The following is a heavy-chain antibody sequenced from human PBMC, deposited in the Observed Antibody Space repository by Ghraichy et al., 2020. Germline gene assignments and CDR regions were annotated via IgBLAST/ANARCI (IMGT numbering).Heavy chain of an antibody. CDR2: IKQDGSER. J-gene: IGHJ4*02. V-gene: IGHV3-7*04. CDR1: GFIFNSYW. D-gene: IGHD3-3*01. Sequence: GGSLRLSCAASGFIFNSYWMSWVRQAPGKGLEWVANIKQDGSERYYVESVKGRFTISRDNAKNSLYLQMNSLRAEDTAVYYCARGGGGLRFLEWLFDYWGQGTLVTVSS. CDR3: ARGGGGLRFLEWLFDY.